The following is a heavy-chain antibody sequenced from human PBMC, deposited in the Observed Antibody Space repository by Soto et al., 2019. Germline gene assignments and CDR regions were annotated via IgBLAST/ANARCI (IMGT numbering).Heavy chain of an antibody. CDR1: GGTFSRYS. CDR3: AREDRDRETGLVPAAIDGMDV. V-gene: IGHV1-69*08. Sequence: QVQLVQSGAEVKKPGSSVKVSCKASGGTFSRYSITWVRQAPGHGLEWIGRIIPIFGIASYAQKFQGRVTITADESTSTAYMEVSRLRSDDTAVYYCAREDRDRETGLVPAAIDGMDVWGQGTTVTVPS. CDR2: IIPIFGIA. D-gene: IGHD2-2*01. J-gene: IGHJ6*02.